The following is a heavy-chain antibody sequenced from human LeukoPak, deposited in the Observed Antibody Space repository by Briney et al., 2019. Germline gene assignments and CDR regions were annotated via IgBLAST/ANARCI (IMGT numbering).Heavy chain of an antibody. CDR3: AKDPGAHYYGSGSYRRGSYFEY. Sequence: SCKASGGTFSSYAISWVRQAPGKGLEWVSFIYSDNTHYSDSVKGRFTISRDNSKNTLYLQMNSLRAEDTAVYYCAKDPGAHYYGSGSYRRGSYFEYWGQGTLVTVSS. D-gene: IGHD3-10*01. V-gene: IGHV3-23*03. CDR2: IYSDNT. CDR1: GGTFSSYA. J-gene: IGHJ4*02.